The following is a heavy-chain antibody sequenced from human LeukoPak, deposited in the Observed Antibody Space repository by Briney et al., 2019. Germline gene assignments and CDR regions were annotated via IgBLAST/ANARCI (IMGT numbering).Heavy chain of an antibody. CDR3: ARLNPYDFWSGLHYYYMDV. CDR1: GGSISSYY. CDR2: IYYSGST. D-gene: IGHD3-3*01. V-gene: IGHV4-59*01. Sequence: SETLSLTCTVSGGSISSYYWSWIRQPPGKGLEWIGYIYYSGSTNYNPSLKSRVTISVDTSKNQFSLKLSSVTAADTAVYYCARLNPYDFWSGLHYYYMDVWGKGTTVTVSS. J-gene: IGHJ6*03.